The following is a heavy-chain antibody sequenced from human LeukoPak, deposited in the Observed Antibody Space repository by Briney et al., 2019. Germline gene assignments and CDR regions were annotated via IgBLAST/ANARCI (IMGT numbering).Heavy chain of an antibody. CDR1: GGTFSSYA. J-gene: IGHJ4*02. Sequence: GSSVKVSCKASGGTFSSYAISWVRQAPGQGLEWMGGIIPIFGRANYAQKFQGRVTITADESTSTAYMELSSLRSEDTAVYYCASSYYYDSSGYYRYWGQGTLVTVSS. CDR3: ASSYYYDSSGYYRY. CDR2: IIPIFGRA. V-gene: IGHV1-69*01. D-gene: IGHD3-22*01.